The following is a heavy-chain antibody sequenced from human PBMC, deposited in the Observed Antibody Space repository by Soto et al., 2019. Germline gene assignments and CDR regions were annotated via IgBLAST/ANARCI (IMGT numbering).Heavy chain of an antibody. CDR2: ISAYNGNT. Sequence: ASVKVSCRASGYTFTSYGISGVRQAPGQGLEWMGWISAYNGNTNYAQKLQGRVTMTTDTSTSTAYMELRSLRSDDTAVYYCARGARRWLQLFFDSWGQGTLVTVSS. CDR1: GYTFTSYG. V-gene: IGHV1-18*01. J-gene: IGHJ4*02. D-gene: IGHD5-12*01. CDR3: ARGARRWLQLFFDS.